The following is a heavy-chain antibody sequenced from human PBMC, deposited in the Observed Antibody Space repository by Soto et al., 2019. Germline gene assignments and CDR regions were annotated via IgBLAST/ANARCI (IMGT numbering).Heavy chain of an antibody. J-gene: IGHJ4*02. Sequence: PSETLSLTCAVSGYSISSGYYWGWIRQPPGKGLEWIGSIYHSGSTYYNPSLKSRVTISVDTSKNQFSLKLSSVTAADTAVYYCARADYGESPDYWGQGTLVTVSS. CDR1: GYSISSGYY. V-gene: IGHV4-38-2*01. CDR3: ARADYGESPDY. CDR2: IYHSGST. D-gene: IGHD4-17*01.